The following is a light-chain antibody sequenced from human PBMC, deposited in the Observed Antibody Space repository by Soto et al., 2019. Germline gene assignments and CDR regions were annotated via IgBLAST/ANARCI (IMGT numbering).Light chain of an antibody. J-gene: IGKJ2*01. Sequence: LTQSPGTLSLSPGESATLSCTASHAITTNYLAWYQHKLGRPHRLLIAAASSRATGVPDRFSGSGSGTAFTLTISRLAPRVSATYYDQVSGDSDLFTFGPGTKLE. CDR3: QVSGDSDLFT. V-gene: IGKV3-20*01. CDR2: AAS. CDR1: HAITTNY.